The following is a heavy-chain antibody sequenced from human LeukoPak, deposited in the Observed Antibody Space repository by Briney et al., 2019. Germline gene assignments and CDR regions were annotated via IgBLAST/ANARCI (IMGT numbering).Heavy chain of an antibody. V-gene: IGHV3-15*01. Sequence: PGGSLRLSCAASGFTFSNAWMSWVRQAPGKGLEWVGRIKSKTDGGTTDYAAPVKGRFTISRDDSKNTLYLQMNSLKTEDTAVYYCTTDLLPVTIFGVVTPDVWGKGTTVTVSS. D-gene: IGHD3-3*01. CDR1: GFTFSNAW. CDR3: TTDLLPVTIFGVVTPDV. J-gene: IGHJ6*04. CDR2: IKSKTDGGTT.